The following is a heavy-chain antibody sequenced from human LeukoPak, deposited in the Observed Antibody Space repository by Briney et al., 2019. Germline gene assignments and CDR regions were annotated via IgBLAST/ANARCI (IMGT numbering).Heavy chain of an antibody. J-gene: IGHJ3*02. CDR2: ISGSGGST. V-gene: IGHV3-23*01. D-gene: IGHD3-3*01. Sequence: PGGSLRLSCAASGFTFSSYAMSWVRQAPGKGLEWVSAISGSGGSTYYADSVKGRFTISRDNSKNTLYLQMNSLRAEDTAVYYCAKGSTIFGVVIKLHAFDIWGQGTMVTVSS. CDR1: GFTFSSYA. CDR3: AKGSTIFGVVIKLHAFDI.